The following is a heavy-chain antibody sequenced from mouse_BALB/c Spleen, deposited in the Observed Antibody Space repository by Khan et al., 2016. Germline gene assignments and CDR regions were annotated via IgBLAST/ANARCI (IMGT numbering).Heavy chain of an antibody. CDR3: ARWRSYFDY. J-gene: IGHJ2*01. CDR2: ISYSGST. CDR1: GYSITSDYA. V-gene: IGHV3-2*02. Sequence: EVKLEESGPGLVKPSQSLSLTCTVTGYSITSDYAWNWIRQFPGNKLEWMGYISYSGSTSYNPSLKSRISITRDTSKNQFFLQLNSVTTEDTATYYCARWRSYFDYWGQGTTLTVSS.